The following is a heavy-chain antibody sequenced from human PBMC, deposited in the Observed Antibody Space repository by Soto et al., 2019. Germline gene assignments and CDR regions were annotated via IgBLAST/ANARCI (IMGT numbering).Heavy chain of an antibody. CDR2: IWYDGSNK. CDR3: ARDFVGSCRGGSCSNGMDV. Sequence: QVQLVESGGGVVQPGRSLRLSCAASGFTFSSHGMHWVRQAPGKGLEWVAVIWYDGSNKYYADSVKGRFTIYRDNSKNTLYLQMNSLRAEDTAVYYCARDFVGSCRGGSCSNGMDVWGQGTTVTVSS. V-gene: IGHV3-33*01. J-gene: IGHJ6*02. CDR1: GFTFSSHG. D-gene: IGHD2-15*01.